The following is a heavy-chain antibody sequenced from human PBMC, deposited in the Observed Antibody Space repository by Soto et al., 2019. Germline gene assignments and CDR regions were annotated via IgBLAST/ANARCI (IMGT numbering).Heavy chain of an antibody. J-gene: IGHJ4*02. V-gene: IGHV3-30-3*01. CDR3: ARVSHPRRVLLHYFDF. D-gene: IGHD3-10*01. CDR2: RSYDGSSE. CDR1: GFTFSSYS. Sequence: QVQLVESGGGVVQPGRSLRLSCAASGFTFSSYSLHWVRQAPGKGLEWVAVRSYDGSSEHYADPVTGRFTVSRDISENTLYLQLNSLRLDDTAVYYCARVSHPRRVLLHYFDFWGQGTLVTVSS.